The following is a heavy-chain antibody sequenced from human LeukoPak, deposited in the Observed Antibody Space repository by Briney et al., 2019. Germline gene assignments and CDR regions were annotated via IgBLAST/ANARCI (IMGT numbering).Heavy chain of an antibody. D-gene: IGHD2-2*02. V-gene: IGHV4-31*03. J-gene: IGHJ4*02. CDR1: GGSISSGGYY. CDR3: ARTPWPRYCSSTSCYTGGVYFDY. Sequence: SQTLSLTCTVSGGSISSGGYYWSWIRQHPGTGLEWIGYIYYSGSTYYNPSLKSRVTISVDTSKNQFSLKLSSVTAADTAVYYCARTPWPRYCSSTSCYTGGVYFDYWGQGTLVTVSS. CDR2: IYYSGST.